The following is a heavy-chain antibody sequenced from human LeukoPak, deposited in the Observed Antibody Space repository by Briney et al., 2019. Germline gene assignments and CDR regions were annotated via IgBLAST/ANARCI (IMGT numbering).Heavy chain of an antibody. J-gene: IGHJ3*02. D-gene: IGHD6-19*01. CDR1: GGSISSYY. Sequence: PSETLSLTCTVSGGSISSYYWSWIRQRPGKGLEWIGYIYYSGSTNYNPSLKSRVTISVDTSKNQFSLKLSSVTAADTAVYYCARDLSGYSSGWSYLDAFDIWGQGTMVTVSS. CDR3: ARDLSGYSSGWSYLDAFDI. V-gene: IGHV4-59*01. CDR2: IYYSGST.